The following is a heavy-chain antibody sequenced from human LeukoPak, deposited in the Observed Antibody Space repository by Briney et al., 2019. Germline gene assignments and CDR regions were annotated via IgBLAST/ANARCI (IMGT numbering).Heavy chain of an antibody. V-gene: IGHV3-11*01. CDR1: GFTFSDYY. Sequence: GGSLRLSCAASGFTFSDYYMSWIRQAPGKGLGWVSYISSSGSTIYYADSGKGRFTLSRDNSKTPLYLQMHSLRAEDTAVYYCARGGSYLSAFDIWGQGTMVTVSS. CDR2: ISSSGSTI. D-gene: IGHD1-26*01. J-gene: IGHJ3*02. CDR3: ARGGSYLSAFDI.